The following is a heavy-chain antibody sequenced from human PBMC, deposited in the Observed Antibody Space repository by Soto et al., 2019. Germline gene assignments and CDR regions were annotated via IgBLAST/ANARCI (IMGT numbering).Heavy chain of an antibody. CDR2: INAGNGNT. D-gene: IGHD2-2*02. V-gene: IGHV1-3*01. CDR3: ARAPDCSSTSCYTNWFDP. Sequence: ASVKVSCKASGYTFTSYAMHWVRQAPGQRLEWMGWINAGNGNTKYSQKFQGRVTITRDTSASTAYMELSSLRSEDTAVYYCARAPDCSSTSCYTNWFDPWGQGTLVTVSS. CDR1: GYTFTSYA. J-gene: IGHJ5*02.